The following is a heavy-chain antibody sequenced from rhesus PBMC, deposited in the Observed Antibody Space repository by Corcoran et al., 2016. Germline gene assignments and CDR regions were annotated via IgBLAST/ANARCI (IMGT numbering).Heavy chain of an antibody. D-gene: IGHD5-24*01. CDR3: ARLGTVNPHCDY. Sequence: QVQLQESGPGLVKPSETLSLTCAVSAGSLSSSTLWSWIRPPPGKGLEWSGYIRGSGGSTYYNPSLKSRVTISTDTDKNQFSLNLSSVTAADTAVYYCARLGTVNPHCDYWGRGVLVTVSS. J-gene: IGHJ4*01. CDR1: AGSLSSSTL. CDR2: IRGSGGST. V-gene: IGHV4-65*01.